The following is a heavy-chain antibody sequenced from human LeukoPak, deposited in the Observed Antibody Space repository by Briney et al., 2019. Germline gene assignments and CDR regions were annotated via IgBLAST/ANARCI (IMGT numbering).Heavy chain of an antibody. D-gene: IGHD3-10*01. Sequence: SETLSLTCTASGGSISSSSYYWGWIRQPPGKGLEWIGSIYYSGSTYYNPSLKSRVTISVDTSKNQFSLKLSSVTAADTAVYYCASPAKIRGVIYYWGQGTLVTVSS. CDR2: IYYSGST. V-gene: IGHV4-39*07. CDR1: GGSISSSSYY. J-gene: IGHJ4*02. CDR3: ASPAKIRGVIYY.